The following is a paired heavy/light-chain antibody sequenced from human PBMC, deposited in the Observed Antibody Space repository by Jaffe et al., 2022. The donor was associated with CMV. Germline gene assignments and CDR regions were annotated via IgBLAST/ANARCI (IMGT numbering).Heavy chain of an antibody. Sequence: EVQLVESGGGLVQPGGSLRLSCAASEFTFSSDWMSWVRQAPGKGLEWVANIKQDGSERYYVDSVKGRFTISRDNAKNSLYLQMNSLRAEDTAVYYCAKLGVDTSMIWEEIKSFDYWGRGTLVTVSS. CDR1: EFTFSSDW. D-gene: IGHD5-18*01. CDR3: AKLGVDTSMIWEEIKSFDY. J-gene: IGHJ4*02. V-gene: IGHV3-7*03. CDR2: IKQDGSER.
Light chain of an antibody. CDR1: QGISNY. CDR3: QQYNTYPWT. Sequence: DIQMTQSPSSLSASVGDRVTITCRASQGISNYLAWFQQKPGKAPKSLIFDASSLQSGVPSKFSGSGSGTDFTLTISSLQPEDFATYYCQQYNTYPWTFGQGTKVEIK. J-gene: IGKJ1*01. CDR2: DAS. V-gene: IGKV1-16*02.